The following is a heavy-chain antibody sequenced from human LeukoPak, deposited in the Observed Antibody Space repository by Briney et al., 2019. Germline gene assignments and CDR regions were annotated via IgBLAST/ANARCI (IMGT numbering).Heavy chain of an antibody. CDR3: AKGMATIPGYYYYYYMDV. CDR2: TYYRSKWYN. J-gene: IGHJ6*03. CDR1: GDSVSSNSAA. V-gene: IGHV6-1*01. D-gene: IGHD5-24*01. Sequence: SQTLSLTCAISGDSVSSNSAAWNWTRQYPTRGIEWLRWTYYRSKWYNDYAVSVKSRITINPDTSKNQFSLQLNSVTPEDTAVYYCAKGMATIPGYYYYYYMDVWGKGTTVTVSS.